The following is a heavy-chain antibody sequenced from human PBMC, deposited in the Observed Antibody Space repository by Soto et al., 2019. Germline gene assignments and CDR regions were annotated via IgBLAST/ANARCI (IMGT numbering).Heavy chain of an antibody. V-gene: IGHV4-31*03. D-gene: IGHD3-10*01. Sequence: QVQLQESGPGLVKPSQTLSLTCTVSGGSISSGGYYWSWIRQHPGKGLEWIGYIYYSGSTYYNPSRKSRVTISVDTSKNQFSLKLSSVTAADTAVYYCARDITMVRGVTSGGFDPWGQGTLVTVSS. CDR2: IYYSGST. CDR1: GGSISSGGYY. J-gene: IGHJ5*02. CDR3: ARDITMVRGVTSGGFDP.